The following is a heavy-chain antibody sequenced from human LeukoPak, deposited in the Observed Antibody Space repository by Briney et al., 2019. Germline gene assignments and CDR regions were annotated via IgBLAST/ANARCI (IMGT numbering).Heavy chain of an antibody. CDR1: GFAFSIYW. CDR2: IRQDGSDE. J-gene: IGHJ4*02. CDR3: ARVTLTSANFDY. V-gene: IGHV3-7*03. Sequence: EGSLRLSCAASGFAFSIYWMTWVRQAPGKVLEWVANIRQDGSDEYYVDSVKGRFTISRDNAKNSLYLQMNSLRAEDTAVYYCARVTLTSANFDYWGQGTLVTVSS.